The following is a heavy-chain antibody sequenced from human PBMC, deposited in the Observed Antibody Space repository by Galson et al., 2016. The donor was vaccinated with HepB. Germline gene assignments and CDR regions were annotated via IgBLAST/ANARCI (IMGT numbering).Heavy chain of an antibody. CDR2: INPTGDST. J-gene: IGHJ4*02. V-gene: IGHV1-46*01. Sequence: SVKVSCKASGYTFTSYYIHWVRQAPGQGLEWMGRINPTGDSTSYAQKFQGRVTMTRDTSTSTVHMELSSLRSEDTAVYYCARSLVTTGLDYWGQGTLVTVSS. D-gene: IGHD4-11*01. CDR3: ARSLVTTGLDY. CDR1: GYTFTSYY.